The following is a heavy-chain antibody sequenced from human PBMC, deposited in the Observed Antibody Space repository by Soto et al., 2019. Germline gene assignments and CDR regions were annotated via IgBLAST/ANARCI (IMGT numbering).Heavy chain of an antibody. J-gene: IGHJ4*02. Sequence: QITLKESGPTLVEPTEALALTCSFSGFSLTKSPVGVGWFRQPPGKALEWLAVIYWDGDKRYNPSLKTRITMTKDTSRNQVALTMTDMGPKDTATYFCAHRLGGSSWNDGFFDFWGQGFPVTVS. V-gene: IGHV2-5*02. D-gene: IGHD1-1*01. CDR1: GFSLTKSPVG. CDR3: AHRLGGSSWNDGFFDF. CDR2: IYWDGDK.